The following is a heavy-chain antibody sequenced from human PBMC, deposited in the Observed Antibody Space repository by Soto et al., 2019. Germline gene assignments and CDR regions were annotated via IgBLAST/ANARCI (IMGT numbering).Heavy chain of an antibody. CDR2: ISAYNGNT. V-gene: IGHV1-18*04. CDR1: GYTFADYY. Sequence: ASAKVSCKAYGYTFADYYTHWVRQAPGQGLEWMGWISAYNGNTNYAQKLQGRVTMTTDTSTSTAYMELRSVRSDDTAVYYCARTPKRSTVTTFDYWGQGTLVTVSS. D-gene: IGHD4-17*01. CDR3: ARTPKRSTVTTFDY. J-gene: IGHJ4*02.